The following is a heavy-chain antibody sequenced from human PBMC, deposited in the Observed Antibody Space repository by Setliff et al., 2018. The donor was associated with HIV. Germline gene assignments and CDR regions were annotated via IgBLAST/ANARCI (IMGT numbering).Heavy chain of an antibody. CDR1: GKNFTDYW. Sequence: PGESLKISCQGSGKNFTDYWIGWVRQMPGKGLEWMAIIYPGDSESIYSPSFQGQVTISADRSISTAYLQWNNLKASDSAIYYCARHPPRGYPKNWFDPWGQGTLVTVSS. CDR2: IYPGDSES. D-gene: IGHD3-16*02. CDR3: ARHPPRGYPKNWFDP. J-gene: IGHJ5*01. V-gene: IGHV5-51*01.